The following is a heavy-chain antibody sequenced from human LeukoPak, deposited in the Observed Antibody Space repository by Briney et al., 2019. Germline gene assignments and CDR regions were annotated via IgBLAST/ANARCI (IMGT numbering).Heavy chain of an antibody. J-gene: IGHJ4*02. V-gene: IGHV3-30*19. CDR3: ARGEALAAAGTDY. Sequence: PGRSLRLSCAASGFTFSSYGMHWVRQAPGKGLEWVAVISYDGSNKYYADSVKGRFTISRDNSKNTLYLQMNSLRAEDTAVYYCARGEALAAAGTDYWGQGTLVTVSS. D-gene: IGHD6-13*01. CDR2: ISYDGSNK. CDR1: GFTFSSYG.